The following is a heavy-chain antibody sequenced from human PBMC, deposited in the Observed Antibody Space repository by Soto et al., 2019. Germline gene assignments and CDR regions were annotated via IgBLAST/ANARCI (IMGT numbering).Heavy chain of an antibody. CDR2: INPNSGGT. V-gene: IGHV1-2*04. CDR3: ARGRATVQLERLAAFDI. CDR1: GYTFTGYY. J-gene: IGHJ3*02. Sequence: ASVKVSCKASGYTFTGYYMHWVRQAPGQGLEWMGWINPNSGGTNYAQKFQGWVTMIRDTSISTAYMELSRLRSDDTAVYYCARGRATVQLERLAAFDIWGQGTMVTVSS. D-gene: IGHD1-1*01.